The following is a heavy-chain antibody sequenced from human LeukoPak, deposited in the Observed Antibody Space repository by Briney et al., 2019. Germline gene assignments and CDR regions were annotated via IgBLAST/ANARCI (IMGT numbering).Heavy chain of an antibody. V-gene: IGHV1-18*04. CDR1: GYTFTSYY. D-gene: IGHD3-3*01. CDR3: ARDQGYYDFWSGYFFRCWFDP. Sequence: ASVKVSCKASGYTFTSYYMHWVRQAPGQGLEWMGWISAYNGNTNYAQKLQGRVTMTTDTSTSTAYMELRSLRSDDTAVYYCARDQGYYDFWSGYFFRCWFDPWGQGTLVTVSS. J-gene: IGHJ5*02. CDR2: ISAYNGNT.